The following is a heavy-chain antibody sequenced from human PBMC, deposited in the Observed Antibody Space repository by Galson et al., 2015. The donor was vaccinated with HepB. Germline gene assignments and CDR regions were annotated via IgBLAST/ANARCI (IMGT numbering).Heavy chain of an antibody. CDR3: ARANRVPGRIIGVSNFDY. CDR1: GYTFMTHG. V-gene: IGHV1-18*01. J-gene: IGHJ4*02. Sequence: SVKVSCKASGYTFMTHGINWVRQAPGQGLEWMGGISASNGKTSYAERLRGRVSMTTDTSTSTAYMELRSLRSGDTAVYYCARANRVPGRIIGVSNFDYWGQGTLVTVSS. D-gene: IGHD3-10*01. CDR2: ISASNGKT.